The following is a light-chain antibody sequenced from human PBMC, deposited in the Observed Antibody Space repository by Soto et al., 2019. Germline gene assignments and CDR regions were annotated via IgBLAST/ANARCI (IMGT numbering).Light chain of an antibody. Sequence: QSALTQPASVSGSPGQSSTISCTGTSTDVGDFNFVSWYQQHTGKAPKVLIYEVINRPSGISNRFSGSKSGNTASLTISGLQAEDEADYYCSSYRSGSILFVFGAGTKVTV. CDR3: SSYRSGSILFV. J-gene: IGLJ1*01. CDR1: STDVGDFNF. V-gene: IGLV2-14*01. CDR2: EVI.